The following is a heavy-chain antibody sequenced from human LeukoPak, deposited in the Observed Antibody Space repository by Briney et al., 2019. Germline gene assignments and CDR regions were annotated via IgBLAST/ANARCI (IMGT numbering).Heavy chain of an antibody. CDR2: FDPEDGET. CDR3: ATGGTGYYDFWSGRINWFDP. D-gene: IGHD3-3*01. J-gene: IGHJ5*02. Sequence: GASVKVSCKVSGYTLTELSTHWVRQAPGKGLEWMGGFDPEDGETIYAQKFQGRVTMTEDTSTDTAYMELSSLRSEDTAVYYCATGGTGYYDFWSGRINWFDPWGQGTLVTVSS. V-gene: IGHV1-24*01. CDR1: GYTLTELS.